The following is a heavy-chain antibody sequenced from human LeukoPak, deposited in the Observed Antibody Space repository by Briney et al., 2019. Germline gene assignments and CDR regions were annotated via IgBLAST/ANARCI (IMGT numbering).Heavy chain of an antibody. V-gene: IGHV3-43*01. Sequence: GGSLRLSCAASGFTLDDYTMRWVRQAPGEGLEWVSRISWDGGSTYYADSVKGRFTISRDNSKNSLYLQMNSLRTEDTALYYCAKDKGITGTLGLDYWGQGTLVTVSS. CDR2: ISWDGGST. J-gene: IGHJ4*02. CDR3: AKDKGITGTLGLDY. D-gene: IGHD1-20*01. CDR1: GFTLDDYT.